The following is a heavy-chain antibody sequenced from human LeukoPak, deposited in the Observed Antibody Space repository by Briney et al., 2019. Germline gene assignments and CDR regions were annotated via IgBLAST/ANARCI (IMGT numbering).Heavy chain of an antibody. Sequence: GGSLRLSCAASGFTFSSYWMSWVRQAPGKGLEWVASIKHDGSEKYYVDSVRGRFTISRDNTMNSLYLQMSSLRAEDTAVYYCATDRGWRTSGYYLYYFEYWGQGTLVTFSS. D-gene: IGHD3-3*01. CDR1: GFTFSSYW. CDR3: ATDRGWRTSGYYLYYFEY. J-gene: IGHJ4*02. CDR2: IKHDGSEK. V-gene: IGHV3-7*01.